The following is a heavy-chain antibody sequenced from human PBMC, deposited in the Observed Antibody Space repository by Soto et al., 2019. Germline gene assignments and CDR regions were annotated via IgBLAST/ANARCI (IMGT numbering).Heavy chain of an antibody. D-gene: IGHD1-1*01. J-gene: IGHJ5*02. CDR1: GASISGFY. V-gene: IGHV4-4*07. Sequence: SETLSLTCTVSGASISGFYWSWIRKSAGKGLEWIGRIYATGTTDYNPSLKSRVMMSVDTSKKQFSLKLRSVTAADTAVYYCVRDGTKTLRDWFDPWGQGVSVTVSS. CDR2: IYATGTT. CDR3: VRDGTKTLRDWFDP.